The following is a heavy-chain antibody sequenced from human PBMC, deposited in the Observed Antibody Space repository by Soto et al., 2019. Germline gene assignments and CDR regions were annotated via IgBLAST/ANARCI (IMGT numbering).Heavy chain of an antibody. Sequence: QVQLVESGGGVVQPGGSLRLSCTTSGFTFNTYGMHWVRQAPGKGLEWVAIIWYDGSNKYYADSVKGRFTISRDNSKNTLYLKMTSLRAEDTALYYCARADCTGAYCYSWPFNYGVDVWGQGTTVTVSS. CDR3: ARADCTGAYCYSWPFNYGVDV. D-gene: IGHD2-15*01. J-gene: IGHJ6*02. CDR1: GFTFNTYG. CDR2: IWYDGSNK. V-gene: IGHV3-33*08.